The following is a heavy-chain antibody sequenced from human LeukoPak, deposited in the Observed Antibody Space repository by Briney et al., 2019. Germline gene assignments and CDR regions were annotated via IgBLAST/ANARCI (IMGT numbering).Heavy chain of an antibody. CDR3: ARHATTPNWFDP. CDR2: INHSGST. J-gene: IGHJ5*02. Sequence: SETLSLTCTVSGGSISSSSYYWGWIRQPPGKGLEWIGEINHSGSTNYNPSLKSRVTISVDTSKNQFSLKLSSVTAADTAVYYCARHATTPNWFDPWGQGTLVTVSS. CDR1: GGSISSSSYY. D-gene: IGHD4-11*01. V-gene: IGHV4-39*01.